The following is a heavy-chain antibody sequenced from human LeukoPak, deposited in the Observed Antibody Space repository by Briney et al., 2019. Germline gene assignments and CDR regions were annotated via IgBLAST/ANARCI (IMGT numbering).Heavy chain of an antibody. CDR1: GFTFSSYW. D-gene: IGHD3-16*02. CDR2: IKQDGSEK. CDR3: ARVCYDYVWGSYRYTGGYFDY. J-gene: IGHJ4*02. V-gene: IGHV3-7*01. Sequence: GGSLRLSCAASGFTFSSYWMSWVRQAPGKGLEWVANIKQDGSEKYYVDPVKGRFTISRDNAKNSLYLQMNSLRAEDTAVYYCARVCYDYVWGSYRYTGGYFDYWGQGTLVTVSS.